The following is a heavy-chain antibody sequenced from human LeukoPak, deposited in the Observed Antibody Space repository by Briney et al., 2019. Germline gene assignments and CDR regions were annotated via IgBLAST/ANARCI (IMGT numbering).Heavy chain of an antibody. J-gene: IGHJ3*02. Sequence: SVKVSCKASGGTFRSYAISWVRQAPGQGLEWMGRIIPIFGTRNYAQKFQGRVTIITDESTSAAYMELSSLRSEDTAVYYCARDTRRQSSSGYYLMDAFDIWGQGTMVTVSS. V-gene: IGHV1-69*05. CDR3: ARDTRRQSSSGYYLMDAFDI. CDR1: GGTFRSYA. D-gene: IGHD3-22*01. CDR2: IIPIFGTR.